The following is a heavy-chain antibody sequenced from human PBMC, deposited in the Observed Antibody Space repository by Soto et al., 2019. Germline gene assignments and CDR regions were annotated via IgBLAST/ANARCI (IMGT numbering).Heavy chain of an antibody. V-gene: IGHV4-4*07. J-gene: IGHJ4*02. D-gene: IGHD6-13*01. CDR2: IYTSGST. CDR1: GGPTSSNY. Sequence: QVQLQESGPGLVKPSETLSLTCPVSGGPTSSNYWSGIRQPAGKGREWIGRIYTSGSTNYNPSLKSRVTMSVDTSKNQFSLKLSSVTAADTAVYYCARGSENPGIAAAGTDLDYWGQGTLVTVSS. CDR3: ARGSENPGIAAAGTDLDY.